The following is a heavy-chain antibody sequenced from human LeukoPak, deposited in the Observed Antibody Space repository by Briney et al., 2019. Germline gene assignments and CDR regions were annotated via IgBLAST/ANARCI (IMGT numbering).Heavy chain of an antibody. CDR3: AELGITMNGGD. J-gene: IGHJ6*04. CDR1: GFTFSSYE. CDR2: ISSSSSTI. Sequence: GGSLTLSCAASGFTFSSYEMNWLRQAPGKGREWVSYISSSSSTIYYADSVKGRFTISRDNAKNSLYLQMNSLRAEDTAVYYCAELGITMNGGDWGKGTTVTISS. D-gene: IGHD3-10*02. V-gene: IGHV3-48*03.